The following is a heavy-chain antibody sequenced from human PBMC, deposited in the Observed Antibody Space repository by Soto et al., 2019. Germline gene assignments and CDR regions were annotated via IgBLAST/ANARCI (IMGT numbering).Heavy chain of an antibody. D-gene: IGHD2-2*01. V-gene: IGHV4-39*02. CDR2: IFYTGTT. CDR3: ERIVVVVPVANA. CDR1: GGSISYNSYY. Sequence: PSETLSLTCSVSGGSISYNSYYWGWIRQPPGKGLEWVGGIFYTGTTYYSPSLKDRVTISVDTSKNSFSLNLTSVTAAETAVYFCERIVVVVPVANAWGQGTLVTVSS. J-gene: IGHJ5*02.